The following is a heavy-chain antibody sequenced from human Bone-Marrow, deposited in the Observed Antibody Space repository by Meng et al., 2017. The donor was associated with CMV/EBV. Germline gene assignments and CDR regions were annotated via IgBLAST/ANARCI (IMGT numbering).Heavy chain of an antibody. Sequence: GGSLRLSCAASGFTFSTYAMHWVRQAPGKGLEWAAVIWLDGSKKYYADSVKGRFTISRDISKNTLYLQMNSLTAEDTAIYYCAKDGGGGNSHDAFDVWGQGTMVTVSS. J-gene: IGHJ3*01. V-gene: IGHV3-33*06. D-gene: IGHD3-16*01. CDR1: GFTFSTYA. CDR2: IWLDGSKK. CDR3: AKDGGGGNSHDAFDV.